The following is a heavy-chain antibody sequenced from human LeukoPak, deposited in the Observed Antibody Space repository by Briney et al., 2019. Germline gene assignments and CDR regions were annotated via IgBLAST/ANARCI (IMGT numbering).Heavy chain of an antibody. Sequence: GASLKISCQGSGSSFTSYWICWVRQMPGRGLEWMGRIDPADSQTNYSPSFQGYVTISADKSISTVYLQWSTLKASDTAMYYCARQLTSGDCDYWGQGTLVTVSS. CDR2: IDPADSQT. J-gene: IGHJ4*02. V-gene: IGHV5-10-1*01. CDR3: ARQLTSGDCDY. D-gene: IGHD1-1*01. CDR1: GSSFTSYW.